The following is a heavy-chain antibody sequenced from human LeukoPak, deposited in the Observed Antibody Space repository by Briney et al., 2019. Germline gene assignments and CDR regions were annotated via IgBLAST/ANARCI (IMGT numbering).Heavy chain of an antibody. CDR2: IYYSGST. Sequence: SSETLSLTCTVSGGSISSSSYYWGWIRQPPGKGLEWIGSIYYSGSTYYNPSLKSRVTISVDTSKNQFSLKLSSVTAADTAVYYCARVPRGFGELQAPDQNWFDPWGQGTLVTVSS. V-gene: IGHV4-39*07. CDR3: ARVPRGFGELQAPDQNWFDP. J-gene: IGHJ5*02. D-gene: IGHD3-10*01. CDR1: GGSISSSSYY.